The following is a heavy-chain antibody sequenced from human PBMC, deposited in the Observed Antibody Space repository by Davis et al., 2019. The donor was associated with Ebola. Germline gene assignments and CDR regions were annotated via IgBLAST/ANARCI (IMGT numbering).Heavy chain of an antibody. V-gene: IGHV1-3*04. CDR1: RYSFSNFE. CDR3: ASGCVSITCYLY. D-gene: IGHD2-2*01. CDR2: TNTKNGNT. J-gene: IGHJ4*02. Sequence: AASVKVSCKAPRYSFSNFEIHWVRQAPGQRLEWMGRTNTKNGNTKYSEKFQGRVTITWDTSATTAYMDLSSLRSEDTSVYYCASGCVSITCYLYWGQGTLVTVSA.